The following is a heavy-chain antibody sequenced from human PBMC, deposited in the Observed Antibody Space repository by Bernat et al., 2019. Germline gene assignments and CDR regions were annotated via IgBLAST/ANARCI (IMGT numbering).Heavy chain of an antibody. J-gene: IGHJ4*01. CDR3: ARGRGVGYGVDY. D-gene: IGHD5-18*01. V-gene: IGHV4-30-4*01. CDR2: ISYSGTT. Sequence: SIRSGDHYWSWIRLPPGKCLELLGHISYSGTTYYNPSLNSRVSLSVDTSTNQFSLKLNSVNAADTAVYYCARGRGVGYGVDYWG. CDR1: SIRSGDHY.